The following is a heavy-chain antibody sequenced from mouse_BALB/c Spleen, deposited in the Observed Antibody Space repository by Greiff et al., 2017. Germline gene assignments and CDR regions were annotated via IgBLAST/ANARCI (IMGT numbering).Heavy chain of an antibody. CDR1: GYTFTSYT. CDR2: INPSSGYT. J-gene: IGHJ3*01. D-gene: IGHD2-2*01. V-gene: IGHV1-4*01. CDR3: ARSWYGYDGAWFAY. Sequence: VKLVESGAELARPGASVKMSCKASGYTFTSYTMHWVKQRPGQGLEWIGYINPSSGYTNYNQKFKDKATLTADKSSSTAYMQLSSLTSEDSAVYYCARSWYGYDGAWFAYWGQGTLVTVSA.